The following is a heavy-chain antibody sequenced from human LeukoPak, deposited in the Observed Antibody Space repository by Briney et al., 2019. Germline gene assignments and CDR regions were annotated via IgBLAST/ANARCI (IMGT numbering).Heavy chain of an antibody. CDR2: INAGNGNT. Sequence: GASVKVSCKASGYTFTSYAMHWVRQAPGQRLEWMGWINAGNGNTKYSQKFQGRVTITRDTSASTAYMELSSLRSEDTAVYYCARGSYCSSTSCYKRGWWFDPWGQGTLVTVSS. V-gene: IGHV1-3*01. CDR1: GYTFTSYA. D-gene: IGHD2-2*02. J-gene: IGHJ5*02. CDR3: ARGSYCSSTSCYKRGWWFDP.